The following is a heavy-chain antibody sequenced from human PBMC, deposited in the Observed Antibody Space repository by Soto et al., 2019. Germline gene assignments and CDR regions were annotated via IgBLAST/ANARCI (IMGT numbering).Heavy chain of an antibody. Sequence: ASVKVSCKASGGTFSSYAISWVRQAPGQGLEWMGGIIPIFGTANYAQKFQGRVTITADESTSTAYMELSSLRSEDTAVYYCGRLLDGYNDYWGQGTLVTVSS. CDR1: GGTFSSYA. J-gene: IGHJ4*02. V-gene: IGHV1-69*13. D-gene: IGHD5-12*01. CDR3: GRLLDGYNDY. CDR2: IIPIFGTA.